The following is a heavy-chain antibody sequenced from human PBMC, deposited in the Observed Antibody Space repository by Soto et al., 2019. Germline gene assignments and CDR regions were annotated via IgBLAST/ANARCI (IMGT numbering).Heavy chain of an antibody. CDR3: AREAARGYYDSSVDWFDP. CDR2: IIPIFGTA. D-gene: IGHD3-22*01. Sequence: ASVKVSCKASGGTFSSYAISWVRQAPGQGLEWMGGIIPIFGTANYAQKFQGRVTITADESTSTAYMELSSLRSEDTAVYYCAREAARGYYDSSVDWFDPWGQGTLVTVS. V-gene: IGHV1-69*13. CDR1: GGTFSSYA. J-gene: IGHJ5*02.